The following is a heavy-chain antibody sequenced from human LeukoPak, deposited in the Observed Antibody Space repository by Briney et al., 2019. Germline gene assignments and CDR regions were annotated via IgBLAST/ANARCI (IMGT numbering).Heavy chain of an antibody. V-gene: IGHV3-48*01. CDR3: ARETSTWYPMDS. Sequence: GGSLRLSCAASGFTLSDYSMNWVRQAPGKGVEWVSYISGSGSPIYYADSLKGRFTISRDTAKNSLYLQIYSLRAENTAVYYCARETSTWYPMDSWGQGTLVTVSS. J-gene: IGHJ4*02. CDR2: ISGSGSPI. CDR1: GFTLSDYS. D-gene: IGHD6-13*01.